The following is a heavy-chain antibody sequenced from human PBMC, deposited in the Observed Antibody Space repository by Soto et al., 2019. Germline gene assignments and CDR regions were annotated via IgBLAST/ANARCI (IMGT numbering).Heavy chain of an antibody. J-gene: IGHJ5*02. D-gene: IGHD2-2*01. CDR3: ARGFRSPGYCRSYNCNSFWFDP. V-gene: IGHV4-34*01. CDR2: INHSGST. CDR1: GGSFSGYY. Sequence: SETLSLTCAVSGGSFSGYYWSWIRQPPGKGLEWIGEINHSGSTNYNPSLMSRVTMSVDTSKNQFTLKLSSVTAADTAVYYCARGFRSPGYCRSYNCNSFWFDPWGQGTLVTVSS.